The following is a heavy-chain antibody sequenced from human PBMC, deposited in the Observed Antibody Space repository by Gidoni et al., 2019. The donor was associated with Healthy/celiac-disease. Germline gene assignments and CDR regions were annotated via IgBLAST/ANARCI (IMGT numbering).Heavy chain of an antibody. CDR2: ISGSGGGT. J-gene: IGHJ2*01. V-gene: IGHV3-23*01. D-gene: IGHD3-22*01. CDR1: GFTFRTDA. Sequence: EVQLLESGGGLVQPGGSLRLYWAAFGFTFRTDAMGWVRPAPWEGLEWVSAISGSGGGTYYADSVKGRFTISRDNSKNTLYLQMNSLRAEDTAVYYCAKYTMIVVVIRGNWYFDLWGHGTLVTVSS. CDR3: AKYTMIVVVIRGNWYFDL.